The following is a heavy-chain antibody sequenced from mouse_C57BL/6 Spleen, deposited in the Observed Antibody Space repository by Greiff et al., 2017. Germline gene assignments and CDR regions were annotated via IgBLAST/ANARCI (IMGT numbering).Heavy chain of an antibody. CDR3: TTRWEVAC. CDR1: GFNIKDDY. Sequence: VQLQQSGAELVRPGASVKLSCTASGFNIKDDYMHWVKQRPEQGLEWIGWIDPENGDTEYASKFQGKATITADTSSNTAYLQLSSLTSEDTAVYYCTTRWEVACWGQGTLVTVSA. CDR2: IDPENGDT. D-gene: IGHD1-1*02. V-gene: IGHV14-4*01. J-gene: IGHJ3*01.